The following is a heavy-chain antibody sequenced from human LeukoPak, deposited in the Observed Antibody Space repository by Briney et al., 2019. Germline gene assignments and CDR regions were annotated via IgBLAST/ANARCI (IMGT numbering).Heavy chain of an antibody. CDR2: IYYSGST. CDR1: GGSISSGGYY. V-gene: IGHV4-31*03. J-gene: IGHJ5*02. D-gene: IGHD1-26*01. Sequence: SQTLSLTCTVSGGSISSGGYYWSWIRQHPGKGLEWIGYIYYSGSTYYNPSLKSRVTISVDTSKNQFSLKLSSVTAADTAVYYCARDRGWELLWFDPWGQGTPVTVSS. CDR3: ARDRGWELLWFDP.